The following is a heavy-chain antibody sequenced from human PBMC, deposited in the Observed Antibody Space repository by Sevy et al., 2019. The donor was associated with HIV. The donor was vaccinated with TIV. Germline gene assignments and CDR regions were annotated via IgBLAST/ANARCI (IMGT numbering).Heavy chain of an antibody. J-gene: IGHJ6*02. CDR2: IYYSGST. V-gene: IGHV4-59*01. CDR1: GDSISSYY. Sequence: LPETLSLTCTVSGDSISSYYWSWIRQPPGKGLEWIGYIYYSGSTNYNPSLKSRVAISKDTSKNQFSLKLSSVTAADTAVYYCARALQDYYYGMDVWGQGTTVTVSS. CDR3: ARALQDYYYGMDV.